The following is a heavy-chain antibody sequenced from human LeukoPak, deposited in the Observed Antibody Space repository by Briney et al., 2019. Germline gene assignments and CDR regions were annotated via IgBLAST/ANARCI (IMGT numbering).Heavy chain of an antibody. V-gene: IGHV4-39*07. CDR3: ARGFEVSDFWSGYQYYYYYMDV. CDR1: GGSISSSSYY. CDR2: IYYSGST. Sequence: PSETLSLTCTVSGGSISSSSYYWGWIRQPPGKGLEWIGTIYYSGSTYYNPSLKSRVTMSVDTSKNQFSLKLSSVTAADTAVYYCARGFEVSDFWSGYQYYYYYMDVWGKGTTVTVSS. D-gene: IGHD3-3*01. J-gene: IGHJ6*03.